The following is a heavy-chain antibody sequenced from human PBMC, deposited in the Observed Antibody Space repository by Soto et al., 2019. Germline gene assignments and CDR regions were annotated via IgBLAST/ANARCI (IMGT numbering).Heavy chain of an antibody. CDR1: GFTFSSYW. D-gene: IGHD2-8*01. CDR3: ARVPIGKYGVWNY. CDR2: INPDGSIT. V-gene: IGHV3-74*01. Sequence: EEQLVESGGGLVQPGGSLRLSCAAAGFTFSSYWMHWVRQAPGKGLVWVSRINPDGSITTYADSVKGRFTISRDNAKNTLYLQMTSLRGDDTAVYYCARVPIGKYGVWNYWGQGTLVTVSS. J-gene: IGHJ4*02.